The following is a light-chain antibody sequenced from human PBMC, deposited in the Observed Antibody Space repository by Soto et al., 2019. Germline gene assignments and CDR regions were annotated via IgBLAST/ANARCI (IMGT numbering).Light chain of an antibody. J-gene: IGKJ3*01. CDR3: QQYGRSPFT. V-gene: IGKV3-20*01. Sequence: IVLTQSPDTLSLSPGERATLSCRASQSVSSNYLAWYQQKPGQAPRLLIYGASSRASGVPDRFSGSGSGTDFTLTISRLEPEDFAVYYCQQYGRSPFTFGPGTKVDIK. CDR2: GAS. CDR1: QSVSSNY.